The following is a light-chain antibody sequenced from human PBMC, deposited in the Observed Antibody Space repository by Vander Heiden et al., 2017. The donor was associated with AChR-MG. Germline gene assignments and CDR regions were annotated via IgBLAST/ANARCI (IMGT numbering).Light chain of an antibody. CDR2: GNS. CDR3: QSYDSSLSWV. CDR1: SSNIGAGYA. Sequence: QSVLTQPPSVSGAPGQRVTISCTGSSSNIGAGYAVHWYQQPPRTAHKLLIYGNSKRPSGVPDRFSGSKSGTSASLAITGLQAEDEADYYCQSYDSSLSWVFGGGTKLTVL. V-gene: IGLV1-40*01. J-gene: IGLJ3*02.